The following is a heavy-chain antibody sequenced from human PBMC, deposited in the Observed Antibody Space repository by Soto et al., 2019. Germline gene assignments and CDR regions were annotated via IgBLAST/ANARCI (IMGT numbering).Heavy chain of an antibody. CDR3: ARHLGIGVAGIPPLAY. V-gene: IGHV4-39*01. J-gene: IGHJ4*02. CDR2: MYYTGST. CDR1: SDSISSTSYY. Sequence: QLQLQESGPGLVQPSETLSLTCTVSSDSISSTSYYWGWIRQPPGKGLEWIGSMYYTGSTYYNPSLESRVTISVHTSKNQFSLKLSSVTASDTAVYYCARHLGIGVAGIPPLAYWGQGTLVTVSS. D-gene: IGHD6-19*01.